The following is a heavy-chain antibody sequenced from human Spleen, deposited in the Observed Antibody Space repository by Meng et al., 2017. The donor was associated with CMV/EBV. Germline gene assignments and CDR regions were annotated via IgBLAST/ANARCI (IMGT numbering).Heavy chain of an antibody. J-gene: IGHJ6*02. CDR3: AKIGSFTYYYYGMDV. D-gene: IGHD1-26*01. CDR2: IYSGGSAT. Sequence: GGSLRPSCAASGFTFSSYSMNWVRQAPGKGLEWVSVIYSGGSATYYADSMKGRFTISRDNSKNTLFLQMDSLGAEDTAVYYCAKIGSFTYYYYGMDVWGQGTTVTVSS. CDR1: GFTFSSYS. V-gene: IGHV3-23*03.